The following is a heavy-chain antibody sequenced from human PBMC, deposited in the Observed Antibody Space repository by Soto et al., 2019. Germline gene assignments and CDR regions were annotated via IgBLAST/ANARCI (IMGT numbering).Heavy chain of an antibody. V-gene: IGHV1-24*01. CDR2: FDPEDGET. CDR1: GYTLTELS. CDR3: ATEGCTNGVCYSSLDY. Sequence: QVQLVQSGAEVKKPGASVKVSCKVSGYTLTELSMHWVRQAPGKGLEWMGGFDPEDGETIYAQKFQGRVTMTXXTXTXXAYMELSSLRSEDTAVYYCATEGCTNGVCYSSLDYWGQGTLVTVSS. D-gene: IGHD2-8*01. J-gene: IGHJ4*02.